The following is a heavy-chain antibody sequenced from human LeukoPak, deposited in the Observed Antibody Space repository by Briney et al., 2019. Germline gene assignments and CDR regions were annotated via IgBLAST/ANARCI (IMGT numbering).Heavy chain of an antibody. Sequence: SETLSLTRAVYGGSFSGYYWSWIRQPPGKGLEWIGEINHSGSTNYNPSLKGRVTISVDTSKNQFSLKPSSVTAADTAVYYCARHRYQPLLPLDYWGQGTLVTVSS. CDR3: ARHRYQPLLPLDY. D-gene: IGHD2-2*01. CDR2: INHSGST. V-gene: IGHV4-34*01. J-gene: IGHJ4*02. CDR1: GGSFSGYY.